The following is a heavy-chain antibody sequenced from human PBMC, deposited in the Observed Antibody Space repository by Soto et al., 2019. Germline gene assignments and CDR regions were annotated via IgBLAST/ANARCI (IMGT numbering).Heavy chain of an antibody. CDR1: GFTFSSYW. J-gene: IGHJ6*03. V-gene: IGHV3-7*01. CDR2: IKQDGSEK. Sequence: GGSLRLSCEASGFTFSSYWMSWVRQAPGKGLEWVANIKQDGSEKYYVDSVKGRFTISRDNAKNSLYLQMNSLRAEDTAVYYCARDRRIVGTDYYYYYYMDVWGKGTTVTVSS. CDR3: ARDRRIVGTDYYYYYYMDV. D-gene: IGHD1-26*01.